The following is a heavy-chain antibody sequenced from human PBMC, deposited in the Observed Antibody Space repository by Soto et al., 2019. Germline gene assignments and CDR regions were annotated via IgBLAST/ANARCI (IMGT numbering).Heavy chain of an antibody. CDR1: GFTFSKAW. D-gene: IGHD3-22*01. CDR3: TTDQGSDYYHSRGYYYAKSTTHY. Sequence: GGSLRLSCAASGFTFSKAWTNRVSQAPGKELECGGRSKSKTDGGTTDYAATVKGRHTISRDDSKNTLYLEMSSLKSGDTAVYYCTTDQGSDYYHSRGYYYAKSTTHYWGQGTLVTVSS. V-gene: IGHV3-15*01. CDR2: SKSKTDGGTT. J-gene: IGHJ4*02.